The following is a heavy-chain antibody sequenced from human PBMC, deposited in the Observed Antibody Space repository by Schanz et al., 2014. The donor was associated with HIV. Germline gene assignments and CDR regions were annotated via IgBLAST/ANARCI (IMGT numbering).Heavy chain of an antibody. CDR3: ARVGNWNYETYYFDP. D-gene: IGHD1-7*01. CDR2: ISGSGGST. V-gene: IGHV3-53*01. J-gene: IGHJ4*02. CDR1: GFTVSSNY. Sequence: EVQLVESGGGLIQPGGSLRLTCVASGFTVSSNYMTWVRQAPGKGLEWVSVISGSGGSTYYADSVKGRFTISRDNSKNTLYLQMNSLRAEDTAVYYCARVGNWNYETYYFDPWGQGTLITVSS.